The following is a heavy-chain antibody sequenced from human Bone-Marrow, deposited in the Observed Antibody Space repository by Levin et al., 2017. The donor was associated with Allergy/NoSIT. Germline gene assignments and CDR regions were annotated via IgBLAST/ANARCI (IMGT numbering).Heavy chain of an antibody. Sequence: SGPTLVKPTQTLTLTCTFSGFSLSPSGVGVGWIRQPPGKALEWLALIYWDDDKRYSPSLKSRLTITKDTSKNQVVLTMTNMDPVDTATYYCAHRRGRTYYYGSGSYSANWFDPWGQGTLVTVSS. CDR3: AHRRGRTYYYGSGSYSANWFDP. V-gene: IGHV2-5*02. J-gene: IGHJ5*02. D-gene: IGHD3-10*01. CDR1: GFSLSPSGVG. CDR2: IYWDDDK.